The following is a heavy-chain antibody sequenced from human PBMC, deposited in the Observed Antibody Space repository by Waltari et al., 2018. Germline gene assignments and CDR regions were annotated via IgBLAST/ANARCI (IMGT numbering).Heavy chain of an antibody. V-gene: IGHV1-8*02. J-gene: IGHJ6*02. CDR3: ARVGLGGWPEFDYSNYNYYYYGMDV. CDR1: GYTFTSYD. CDR2: RNPTRGNP. D-gene: IGHD4-4*01. Sequence: QVQLVQSGAEVKKPGASVKVSCKASGYTFTSYDINWVRQATGQGLEWMGWRNPTRGNPGYAKKFQGRVTMTRNTPISTAYMELSSLRSEDTAVYYCARVGLGGWPEFDYSNYNYYYYGMDVWGQGTTVTVSS.